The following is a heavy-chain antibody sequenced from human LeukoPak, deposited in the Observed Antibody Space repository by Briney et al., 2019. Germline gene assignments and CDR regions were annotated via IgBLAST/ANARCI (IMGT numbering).Heavy chain of an antibody. J-gene: IGHJ5*02. V-gene: IGHV3-21*01. CDR2: ISSSSSYI. Sequence: GGSLRLSCAASGFTFSSYSTNWVRQAPGKGLEWVSSISSSSSYIYYADSVEGRFTISRDNAKNSLYLQMNSLRAEDTAVYYCARGKGITMVRGVIPLNWFDPWGQGTLVTVSS. D-gene: IGHD3-10*01. CDR3: ARGKGITMVRGVIPLNWFDP. CDR1: GFTFSSYS.